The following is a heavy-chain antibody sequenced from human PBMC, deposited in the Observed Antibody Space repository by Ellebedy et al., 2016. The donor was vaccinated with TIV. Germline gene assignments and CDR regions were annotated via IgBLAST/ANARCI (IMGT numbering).Heavy chain of an antibody. CDR2: IWYDGSNE. V-gene: IGHV3-33*07. Sequence: GESLKIPCAASGFPFDDFAMYWVLQAPGKGLERGAIIWYDGSNEYYEDSVKGRFTISRDNSKNTLYLQMNSLRAEDSAVYYCAREYEYRFDYWGQGALVTVSS. J-gene: IGHJ4*02. D-gene: IGHD2/OR15-2a*01. CDR1: GFPFDDFA. CDR3: AREYEYRFDY.